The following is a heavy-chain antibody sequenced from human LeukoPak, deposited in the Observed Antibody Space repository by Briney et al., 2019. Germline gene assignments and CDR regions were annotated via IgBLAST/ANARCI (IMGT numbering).Heavy chain of an antibody. D-gene: IGHD2-21*02. CDR3: ARDAGGDIVVVTDFDY. CDR1: GFTFRSYS. CDR2: ISSSSSYI. V-gene: IGHV3-21*01. Sequence: PGGSLRLSCAASGFTFRSYSMNWVRQAPGKGLEWVSSISSSSSYIYYADSVKGRFTISRDNAKNSLYLQMNSLRAEDTAVYYCARDAGGDIVVVTDFDYWGQGTLVTVSS. J-gene: IGHJ4*02.